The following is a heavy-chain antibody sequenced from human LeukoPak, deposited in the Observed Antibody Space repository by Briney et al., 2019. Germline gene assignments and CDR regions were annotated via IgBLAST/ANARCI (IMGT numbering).Heavy chain of an antibody. CDR3: AKDGLRYHYYYYYYMDV. CDR1: GFTFSSYG. Sequence: GGSLRLSCAASGFTFSSYGMHWVRQAPGKGLEWVAVISYDGSNKYYADSVKGRFTISRDNSKNTLYLQMNSLRAEDTAVYYCAKDGLRYHYYYYYYMDVWGKGTTVTVSS. J-gene: IGHJ6*03. D-gene: IGHD5-12*01. V-gene: IGHV3-30*18. CDR2: ISYDGSNK.